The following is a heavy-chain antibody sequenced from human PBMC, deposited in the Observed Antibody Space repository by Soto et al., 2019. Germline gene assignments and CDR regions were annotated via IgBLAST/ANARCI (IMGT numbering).Heavy chain of an antibody. CDR3: ARTPWTRHRSTSCYLTGGCLYYFDY. Sequence: SETLSLTCTVSGGSISSGGYYWSWIRQHPGKGLEWIGYIYYSGSTYYNPSLKSRVTISVDTSKNQFSLKLSSVTAADTAVYYCARTPWTRHRSTSCYLTGGCLYYFDYWGQGTLVTVSS. D-gene: IGHD2-2*01. V-gene: IGHV4-31*03. CDR2: IYYSGST. J-gene: IGHJ4*02. CDR1: GGSISSGGYY.